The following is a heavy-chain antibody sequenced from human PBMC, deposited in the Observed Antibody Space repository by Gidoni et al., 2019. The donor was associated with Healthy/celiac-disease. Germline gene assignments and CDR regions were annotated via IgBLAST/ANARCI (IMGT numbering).Heavy chain of an antibody. V-gene: IGHV3-9*01. CDR2: ISWNSGSI. CDR3: AKSRGDSSSWPQYYYYGMDV. CDR1: GFTFDDYA. D-gene: IGHD6-13*01. Sequence: EVQLVESGGGLVQPGRSLRLSCAASGFTFDDYAMHWVRQAPGKGLEWVSGISWNSGSIGYADSVKGRFTISRDNAKNSLYLQMNSLRAEDTALYYCAKSRGDSSSWPQYYYYGMDVWGQGTTVTVSS. J-gene: IGHJ6*02.